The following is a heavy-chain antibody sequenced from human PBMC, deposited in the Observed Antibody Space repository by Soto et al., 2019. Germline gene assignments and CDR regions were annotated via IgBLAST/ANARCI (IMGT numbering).Heavy chain of an antibody. CDR3: AREPPAAADTPYYYGMDV. V-gene: IGHV1-69*01. CDR1: GGTFSSYA. J-gene: IGHJ6*02. D-gene: IGHD6-13*01. CDR2: IIPIFGTA. Sequence: SVKVFGTASGGTFSSYAISWVRQAPGQALEWMGGIIPIFGTANYAQKFQGRVTITADESTSTAYMELSSLRSEDTAVYYCAREPPAAADTPYYYGMDVWGQGTTVTVSS.